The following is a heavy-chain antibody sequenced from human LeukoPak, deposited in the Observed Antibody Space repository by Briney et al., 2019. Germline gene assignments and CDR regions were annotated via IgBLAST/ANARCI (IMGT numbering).Heavy chain of an antibody. Sequence: SQTLSLTCTVSGGSISSGSYYWSWIRQPAGKGLEWIGRIYTSGSTNYNPSLKSRVTTSVDTSKNQFSLKLSSVTAADTAVYYCAREVYEDDIVVVPAAANYYYYYYMDVWGKGTTVTVSS. J-gene: IGHJ6*03. CDR3: AREVYEDDIVVVPAAANYYYYYYMDV. CDR2: IYTSGST. V-gene: IGHV4-61*02. D-gene: IGHD2-2*01. CDR1: GGSISSGSYY.